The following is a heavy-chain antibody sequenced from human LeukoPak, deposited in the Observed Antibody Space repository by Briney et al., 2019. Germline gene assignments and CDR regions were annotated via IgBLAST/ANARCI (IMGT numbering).Heavy chain of an antibody. Sequence: QPGGSLRLSCEGSGFSFNGYAMSWVRQAPGKGLDWVALMSPDGNKKYYADSVKGRFTISRDNSKNTADLQLNSLRAEDTAVYYCARDLIGGYTFDYCGQGTLVTVSS. CDR1: GFSFNGYA. D-gene: IGHD3-16*01. V-gene: IGHV3-30-3*01. CDR3: ARDLIGGYTFDY. CDR2: MSPDGNKK. J-gene: IGHJ4*02.